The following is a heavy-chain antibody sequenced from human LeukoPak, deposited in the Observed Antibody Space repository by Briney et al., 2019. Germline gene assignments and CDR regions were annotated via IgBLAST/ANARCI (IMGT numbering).Heavy chain of an antibody. V-gene: IGHV1-69*05. Sequence: SVKVSCKASGGTFNTYAISWVRQAPGQGLEWMGGIIPIFGRANYAQKFQGRVAITTDESTSTAYMELNSLRSEDTAVYYCAGQQGLLPWPADSFYIWGQGTLVTVSS. CDR2: IIPIFGRA. D-gene: IGHD2/OR15-2a*01. CDR3: AGQQGLLPWPADSFYI. CDR1: GGTFNTYA. J-gene: IGHJ3*02.